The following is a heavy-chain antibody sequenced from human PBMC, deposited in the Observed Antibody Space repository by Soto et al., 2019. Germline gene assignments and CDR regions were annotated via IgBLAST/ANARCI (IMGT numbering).Heavy chain of an antibody. CDR3: ARESGYPLDY. D-gene: IGHD3-22*01. V-gene: IGHV3-30*02. CDR1: GFTFSSYG. Sequence: PGGSLRLSCAASGFTFSSYGMHWVRQAPGKGLEWVAVIRYDGSNKYYADSVKGRFTISRDNSKNTLYLQMNSLRSEDTAVYYCARESGYPLDYWGQGTLVTVSS. J-gene: IGHJ4*02. CDR2: IRYDGSNK.